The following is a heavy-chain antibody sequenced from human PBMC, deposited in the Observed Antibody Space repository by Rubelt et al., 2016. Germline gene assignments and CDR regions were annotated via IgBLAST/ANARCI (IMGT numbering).Heavy chain of an antibody. CDR2: INYGGTT. D-gene: IGHD3-9*01. Sequence: QVQLQESGPRLVRPSETLSLTCTVSGDSLSGSYWTWMRQRPGEGLEWIGSINYGGTTMYKNTLKSRLAISVDTSHNQFSLRLTSVSGSDTATYFCARHEGDIAGDNGCDLWGPGILVSVSS. V-gene: IGHV4-59*08. CDR1: GDSLSGSY. J-gene: IGHJ5*02. CDR3: ARHEGDIAGDNGCDL.